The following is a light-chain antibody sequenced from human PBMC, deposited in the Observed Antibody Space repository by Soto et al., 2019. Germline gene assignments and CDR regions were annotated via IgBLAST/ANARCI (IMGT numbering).Light chain of an antibody. V-gene: IGKV3-11*01. CDR1: QSVSSN. CDR2: DAS. CDR3: QQRSNWPLT. Sequence: EIVMTHSPATLSVSPGEIATLSCRASQSVSSNLAWYQQKPGQAPRLLIYDASNRATGIPARFSGSGSGTDFTLTISSLEPEDFAVYYCQQRSNWPLTFGGGTKVDIK. J-gene: IGKJ4*01.